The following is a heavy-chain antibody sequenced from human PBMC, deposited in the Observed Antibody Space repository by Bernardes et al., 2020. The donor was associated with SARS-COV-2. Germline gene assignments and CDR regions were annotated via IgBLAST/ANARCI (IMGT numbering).Heavy chain of an antibody. V-gene: IGHV3-30*02. CDR3: AQGAERGTFDY. Sequence: GGSLRLSCVGSGFTFSRYGMHWVRQAPGKGLEWVAVIRYDGSKEEYVDSVKGRFTISRDNSQQTLHSQMNNLTSEDTAVYYCAQGAERGTFDYWGQGTPVTVSS. CDR2: IRYDGSKE. J-gene: IGHJ4*02. CDR1: GFTFSRYG. D-gene: IGHD1-26*01.